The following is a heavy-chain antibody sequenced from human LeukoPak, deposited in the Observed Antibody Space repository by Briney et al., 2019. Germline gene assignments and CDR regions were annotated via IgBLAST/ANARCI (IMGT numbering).Heavy chain of an antibody. Sequence: GGSLRLSCAASGFTFRSSLMHWVRQTPGKGLLWVSHIDSDGSYIVYADSVKGGFTVSRDNAKNTLYLQMNSLRAEDTAVYYCVRENNAFDMWGQGTMVTVSS. CDR2: IDSDGSYI. D-gene: IGHD2/OR15-2a*01. V-gene: IGHV3-74*01. CDR3: VRENNAFDM. CDR1: GFTFRSSL. J-gene: IGHJ3*02.